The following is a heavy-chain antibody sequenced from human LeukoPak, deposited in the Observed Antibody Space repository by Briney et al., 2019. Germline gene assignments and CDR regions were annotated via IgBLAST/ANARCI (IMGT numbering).Heavy chain of an antibody. V-gene: IGHV1-69*06. Sequence: ASVKVSCKASGGTFSSCAISWVRRAPGQGLEWMGGIIPIFGTANYAQKFQGRVTITADKSTSTAYMELSSLRSEDTAVYYCARDHEAGSYYDYWGQGTLVTVSS. J-gene: IGHJ4*02. CDR3: ARDHEAGSYYDY. CDR1: GGTFSSCA. CDR2: IIPIFGTA. D-gene: IGHD3-10*01.